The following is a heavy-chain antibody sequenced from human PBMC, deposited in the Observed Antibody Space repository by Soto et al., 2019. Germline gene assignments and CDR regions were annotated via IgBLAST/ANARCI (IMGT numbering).Heavy chain of an antibody. CDR2: IHPGDPDI. V-gene: IGHV5-51*01. D-gene: IGHD3-3*01. Sequence: GESLKISCKGSGYRFSSYWGGWVRQMAGKGLEWMGMIHPGDPDIIYSPSFQGQVTISADKSTSPAYLQWSSRKTSDTAMYYSASPITVFGVLFLWGQGTLVTVSS. CDR3: ASPITVFGVLFL. J-gene: IGHJ4*02. CDR1: GYRFSSYW.